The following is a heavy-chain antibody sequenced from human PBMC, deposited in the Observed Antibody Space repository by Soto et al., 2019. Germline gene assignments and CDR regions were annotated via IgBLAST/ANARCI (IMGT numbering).Heavy chain of an antibody. J-gene: IGHJ4*01. CDR1: GFTFGDYA. CDR2: IRSKAYGGTA. V-gene: IGHV3-49*03. Sequence: GGSLSLSCTTFGFTFGDYAMSWFRQAPGSGLEWVAFIRSKAYGGTAEYAASVRGRFSISRDDSKSIAYLQMNSLKTEDTAVYSCARLLRGGSGALDYWGHGTLVTVSS. CDR3: ARLLRGGSGALDY. D-gene: IGHD3-10*01.